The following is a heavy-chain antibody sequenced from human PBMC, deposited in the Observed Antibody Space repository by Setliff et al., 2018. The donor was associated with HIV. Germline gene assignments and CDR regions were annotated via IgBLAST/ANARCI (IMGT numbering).Heavy chain of an antibody. Sequence: PGGSLRLSCAASGFTFSSYWMSWVRQAPGKGLEWVANIKQDGSEKYYVDSVKGRFTISRDNAKNSLYLQMNSLRAEDTAVYYCARVSIDIVVVPAAIRPPYSSWWGYYYMDVWGKGTTVTVSS. CDR3: ARVSIDIVVVPAAIRPPYSSWWGYYYMDV. V-gene: IGHV3-7*01. CDR1: GFTFSSYW. CDR2: IKQDGSEK. J-gene: IGHJ6*03. D-gene: IGHD2-2*02.